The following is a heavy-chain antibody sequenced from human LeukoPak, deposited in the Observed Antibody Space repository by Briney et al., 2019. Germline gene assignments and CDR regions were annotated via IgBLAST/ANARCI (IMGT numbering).Heavy chain of an antibody. CDR3: AREERLWFGELPLGY. Sequence: GGSLRLSCAASGFTFSSYWMSWVRQPPGKGLEWVANIKQDGSEKYYVDSVKGRFTISRDNAKNSLYLQMNSLRAEDTAVYYCAREERLWFGELPLGYWGQGTLVTVSS. CDR1: GFTFSSYW. CDR2: IKQDGSEK. V-gene: IGHV3-7*01. D-gene: IGHD3-10*01. J-gene: IGHJ4*02.